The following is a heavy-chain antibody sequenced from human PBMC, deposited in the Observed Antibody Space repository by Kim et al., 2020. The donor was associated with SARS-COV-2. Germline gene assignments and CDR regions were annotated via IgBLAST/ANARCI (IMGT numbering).Heavy chain of an antibody. J-gene: IGHJ5*02. V-gene: IGHV5-10-1*01. Sequence: GESLKISCKGSGYSFTSYWISWVRQMPGKGLEWMGRIDPSDSYTNYSPSFQGHVTISADKSISTAYLQWSSLKASDTAMYYCARYPAYYYGSGSYYNGGLKYWFDPWGQGTLVTVSS. CDR2: IDPSDSYT. CDR3: ARYPAYYYGSGSYYNGGLKYWFDP. D-gene: IGHD3-10*01. CDR1: GYSFTSYW.